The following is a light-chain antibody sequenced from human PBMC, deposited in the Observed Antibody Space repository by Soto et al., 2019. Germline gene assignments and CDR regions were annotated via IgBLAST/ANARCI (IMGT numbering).Light chain of an antibody. CDR3: CSYTPSSTVVA. J-gene: IGLJ2*01. Sequence: QSVLTQPASVSGSPGQSITISCTGTSSDVGGYDYVSWYQQYPGKAPKLMIYEVRNRPSGVSNRFSGSRSGNTASLTISGLQAEDEAAYYCCSYTPSSTVVAFGGGTKLTVL. CDR1: SSDVGGYDY. V-gene: IGLV2-14*01. CDR2: EVR.